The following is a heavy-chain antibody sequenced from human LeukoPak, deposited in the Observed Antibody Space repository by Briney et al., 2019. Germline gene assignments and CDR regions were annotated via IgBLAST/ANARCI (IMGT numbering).Heavy chain of an antibody. D-gene: IGHD3-3*02. CDR3: VSTLGT. CDR2: PYSGGNT. J-gene: IGHJ5*02. Sequence: GGSLRLSCAVSGFAFRNYDMSWVRQAPGKGLEWVSIPYSGGNTDYADPVKGRFTISRANSKNTLYLQMNSLRADDTAVYYCVSTLGTWGQGTLVTVSS. V-gene: IGHV3-53*01. CDR1: GFAFRNYD.